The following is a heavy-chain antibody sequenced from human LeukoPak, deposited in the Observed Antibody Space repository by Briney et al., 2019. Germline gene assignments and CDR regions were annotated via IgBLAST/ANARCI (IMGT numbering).Heavy chain of an antibody. J-gene: IGHJ4*02. V-gene: IGHV1-2*06. CDR3: ARDEIHRRYCSSTSCYAVPIYFDY. CDR1: GYTFTGYY. CDR2: INPNSGGT. D-gene: IGHD2-2*01. Sequence: ASVKVSCKASGYTFTGYYMHWVRQAPGQGLEWMGRINPNSGGTNYAQKFQGRVTMTRDTSISTAYMELSRLRSDDTAGYYCARDEIHRRYCSSTSCYAVPIYFDYWGQGTLVTVSS.